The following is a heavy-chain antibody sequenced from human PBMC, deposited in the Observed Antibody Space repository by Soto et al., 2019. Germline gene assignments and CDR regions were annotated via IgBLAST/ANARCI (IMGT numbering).Heavy chain of an antibody. Sequence: GETLKISCKGSGYSFAGYWITWVRQKPGKGLEWMGRIDPSDSQTYYSPSFRGHVTISVTKSITTVFLQWSSLRASDTAMYYCARQIYDSDTGPNFQYYFDSWGQGTPVTVSS. CDR3: ARQIYDSDTGPNFQYYFDS. CDR2: IDPSDSQT. V-gene: IGHV5-10-1*01. D-gene: IGHD3-22*01. CDR1: GYSFAGYW. J-gene: IGHJ4*02.